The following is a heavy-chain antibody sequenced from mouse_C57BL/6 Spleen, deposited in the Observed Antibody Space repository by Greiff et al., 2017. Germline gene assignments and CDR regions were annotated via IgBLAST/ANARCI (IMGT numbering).Heavy chain of an antibody. CDR2: INPYNGGT. D-gene: IGHD1-1*01. J-gene: IGHJ2*01. CDR3: ARTYYGSYFDY. Sequence: VQLQQSGPVLVKPGASVKMSCKASGYTFTDYYINWVKQSHGKSLEWIGVINPYNGGTSYNQKFKGKATLTVDKSSSTAYMELNSLTSEDSAVYYFARTYYGSYFDYWGQGTTLTVSS. V-gene: IGHV1-19*01. CDR1: GYTFTDYY.